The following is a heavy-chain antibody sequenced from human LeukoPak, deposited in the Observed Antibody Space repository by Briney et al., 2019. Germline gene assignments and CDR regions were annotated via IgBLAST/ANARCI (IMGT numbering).Heavy chain of an antibody. CDR2: IYYSGST. Sequence: SETLSLTCTVSGGSISSYYWSWIRQPAGKGLEWIGRIYYSGSTYYNPSLKSRVTISVDTSKNQFSLKLSSVTAADTAVYYCATGADSSGYFDYWGQGTLVTVSS. J-gene: IGHJ4*02. CDR1: GGSISSYY. CDR3: ATGADSSGYFDY. V-gene: IGHV4-59*05. D-gene: IGHD3-22*01.